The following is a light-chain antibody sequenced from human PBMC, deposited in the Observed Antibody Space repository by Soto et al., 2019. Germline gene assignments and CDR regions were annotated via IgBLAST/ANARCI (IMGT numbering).Light chain of an antibody. CDR3: LLYYGGAWV. CDR1: TGAVTSGYY. V-gene: IGLV7-43*01. Sequence: QTVVTQEPSLTVSPGGTVTLTCASSTGAVTSGYYPSWFQQKPGQAPRALIYSTSTKRSWTPARFTGSLLGGKAALTLSGVQPEDEAEYYCLLYYGGAWVFGGGTKLTVL. J-gene: IGLJ3*02. CDR2: STS.